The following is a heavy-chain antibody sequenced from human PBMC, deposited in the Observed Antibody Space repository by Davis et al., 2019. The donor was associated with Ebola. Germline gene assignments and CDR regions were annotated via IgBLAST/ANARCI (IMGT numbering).Heavy chain of an antibody. Sequence: HSQTLSLTCDISGDSVSLNSAGWNWIRQSPSRGLEWLGRTYYNSKWYSDYAASVKGRITINPDTSGNQFYLQLNSVTPEDTALDYCARGWLRRGLDVWGEGTTVTVSS. J-gene: IGHJ6*04. CDR3: ARGWLRRGLDV. V-gene: IGHV6-1*01. CDR2: TYYNSKWYS. CDR1: GDSVSLNSAG. D-gene: IGHD5-18*01.